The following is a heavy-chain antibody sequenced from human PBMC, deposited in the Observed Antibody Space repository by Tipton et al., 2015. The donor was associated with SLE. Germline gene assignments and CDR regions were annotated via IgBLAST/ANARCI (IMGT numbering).Heavy chain of an antibody. D-gene: IGHD3-10*01. Sequence: LRLSCTVSGGSISSSIYYWGWIRQPPGKGLEWIGSIYYSGSTYYNPSLKSRVTISVDTSKNQFSLKLSSVTAADTAVYYCARDYYGSGFDAFDIWGQGTMVTVSS. CDR2: IYYSGST. V-gene: IGHV4-39*07. J-gene: IGHJ3*02. CDR3: ARDYYGSGFDAFDI. CDR1: GGSISSSIYY.